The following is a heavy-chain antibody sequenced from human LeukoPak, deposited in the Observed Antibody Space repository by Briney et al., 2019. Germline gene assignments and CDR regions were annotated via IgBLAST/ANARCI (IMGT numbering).Heavy chain of an antibody. CDR1: GSTLSSYW. Sequence: GGSLRLSCAASGSTLSSYWMPWVRQAPGKGLVWVSRINSDGSSTSYADSVKGRFTISRDNAKNTLYLQMNSLRAEDTAVYDCARAPKLGYCSSTSCSNWFDPWGQGTLVTVSS. CDR2: INSDGSST. V-gene: IGHV3-74*01. J-gene: IGHJ5*02. CDR3: ARAPKLGYCSSTSCSNWFDP. D-gene: IGHD2-2*01.